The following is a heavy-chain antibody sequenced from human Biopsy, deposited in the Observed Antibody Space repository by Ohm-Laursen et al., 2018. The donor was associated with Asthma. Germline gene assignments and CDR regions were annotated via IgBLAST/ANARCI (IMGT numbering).Heavy chain of an antibody. CDR2: IMTVFGTT. CDR1: GDTFSNFA. J-gene: IGHJ6*02. Sequence: SVKVSCKPPGDTFSNFAISWVRQAPGQGLEWLGGIMTVFGTTNYAQKFQGRVTITADESTSTAYMEVTSLRSEDTAIYYCARCQVGYSSGWSLLLKKIYYSGMDVWGQGTAVTVSS. V-gene: IGHV1-69*13. CDR3: ARCQVGYSSGWSLLLKKIYYSGMDV. D-gene: IGHD6-19*01.